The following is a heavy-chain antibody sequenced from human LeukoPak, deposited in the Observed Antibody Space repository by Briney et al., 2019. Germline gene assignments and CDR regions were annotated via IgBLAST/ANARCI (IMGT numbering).Heavy chain of an antibody. CDR2: IYHSGST. V-gene: IGHV4-38-2*02. Sequence: SETLSLTCTVSGYSISSGYYRGWIRQPPGKGLEWIGSIYHSGSTYYNPSLKSRVTISIDTSKNQFSLKLSSVTAADTAVYYCARATAGTTLFEGIDYWGQGTLVTVSS. J-gene: IGHJ4*02. D-gene: IGHD1-1*01. CDR1: GYSISSGYY. CDR3: ARATAGTTLFEGIDY.